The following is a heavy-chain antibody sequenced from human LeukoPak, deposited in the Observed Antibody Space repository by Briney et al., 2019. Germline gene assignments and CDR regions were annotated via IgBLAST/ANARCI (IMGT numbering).Heavy chain of an antibody. CDR3: ASSSPYCSGGSCYSRPLDY. V-gene: IGHV1-2*06. CDR1: GYTFTGYY. J-gene: IGHJ4*02. CDR2: INPNSGDT. D-gene: IGHD2-15*01. Sequence: ASVKVSCKASGYTFTGYYMHWVRQAPGQGLEWMGRINPNSGDTNYAQKFQGRVTMTRDTSISTAYMELSRLRSDDTAVYYCASSSPYCSGGSCYSRPLDYWGQGTLVTVSS.